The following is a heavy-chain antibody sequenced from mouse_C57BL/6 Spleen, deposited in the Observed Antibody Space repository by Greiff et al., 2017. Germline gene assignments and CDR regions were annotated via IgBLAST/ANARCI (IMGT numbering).Heavy chain of an antibody. V-gene: IGHV5-17*01. CDR1: GFTFSDYG. Sequence: EVQLVESGGGLVKPGGSLKLSCAASGFTFSDYGMHWVRQAPEKGLEWVAYISSGSSTIYYADTVKGRFTISRDNAKNTLFLQMTSLRSEDTAMYYCARPLTGTYWYFDVWGTGTTVTVSS. CDR3: ARPLTGTYWYFDV. J-gene: IGHJ1*03. D-gene: IGHD4-1*01. CDR2: ISSGSSTI.